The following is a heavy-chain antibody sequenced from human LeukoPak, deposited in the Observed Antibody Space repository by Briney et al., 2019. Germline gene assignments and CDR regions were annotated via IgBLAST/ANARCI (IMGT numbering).Heavy chain of an antibody. CDR2: INSYNGNT. CDR3: ARMSCSRGSRYPLHYYYSLDV. J-gene: IGHJ6*02. D-gene: IGHD2-15*01. CDR1: DYTFTNNG. Sequence: ASVKVSCKASDYTFTNNGLSWVRQAPGQGLEWMGWINSYNGNTNYLQKFQGRVTMTTDRSTSTAYMELKSLRSDDTAVYYCARMSCSRGSRYPLHYYYSLDVWGQGTTVTVSS. V-gene: IGHV1-18*01.